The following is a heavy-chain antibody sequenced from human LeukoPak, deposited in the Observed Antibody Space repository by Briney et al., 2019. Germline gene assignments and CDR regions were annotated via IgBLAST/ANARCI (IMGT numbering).Heavy chain of an antibody. Sequence: PSETLSLTCTVSGGSISSGDYYWSWIRQPPGKGLEWIGEINHSGSTNYNPSLKSRVTISVDTSKNQFSLKLSSVTAADTAVYYCARGPLAAAGTLTYYYYGMDVWGQGTTVTVSS. CDR2: INHSGST. J-gene: IGHJ6*02. CDR1: GGSISSGDYY. CDR3: ARGPLAAAGTLTYYYYGMDV. V-gene: IGHV4-39*07. D-gene: IGHD6-13*01.